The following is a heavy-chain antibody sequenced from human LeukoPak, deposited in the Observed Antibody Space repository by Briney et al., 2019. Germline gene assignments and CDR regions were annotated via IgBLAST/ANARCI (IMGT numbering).Heavy chain of an antibody. Sequence: SETLSLTCTVSGGSISRSTDYWGWIRQPPGKGLEWIGSIYYSGSTNYNPSLKSRVTISVDTSKNQFSLKLSSVTAADTAVYYCAKWGVNSYYSYWGQGTLVTVSS. J-gene: IGHJ4*02. CDR2: IYYSGST. CDR3: AKWGVNSYYSY. V-gene: IGHV4-39*07. D-gene: IGHD2-21*01. CDR1: GGSISRSTDY.